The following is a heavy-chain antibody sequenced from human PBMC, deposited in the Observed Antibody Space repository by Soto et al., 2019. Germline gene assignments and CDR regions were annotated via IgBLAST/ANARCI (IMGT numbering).Heavy chain of an antibody. J-gene: IGHJ4*02. CDR3: ASKLTFGSSSDY. CDR2: ISGSGGST. V-gene: IGHV3-23*01. D-gene: IGHD3-10*01. CDR1: GFTFSSYA. Sequence: EVQLLESGGGLVQPGGSLRLSCAASGFTFSSYAMSWVRQAPGKGLEWVSAISGSGGSTYYADSVKGRFTISRDNSKNTLYLQMNSLRDEDTAVYFCASKLTFGSSSDYWGQGTLVTVSS.